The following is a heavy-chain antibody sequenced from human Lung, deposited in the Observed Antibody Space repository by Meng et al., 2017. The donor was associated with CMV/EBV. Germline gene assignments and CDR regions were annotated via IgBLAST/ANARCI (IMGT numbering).Heavy chain of an antibody. V-gene: IGHV3-74*01. CDR3: AREYRLKYDSSGFDF. CDR2: ITSDGSST. J-gene: IGHJ4*02. D-gene: IGHD3-22*01. Sequence: FGFTFNTYWMHWVRQAPGKGLVWVSRITSDGSSTTYADSVKGRFTISRDNAKNTLYLQMNSLGAEDTAVYYCAREYRLKYDSSGFDFWGQGTLVTVSS. CDR1: GFTFNTYW.